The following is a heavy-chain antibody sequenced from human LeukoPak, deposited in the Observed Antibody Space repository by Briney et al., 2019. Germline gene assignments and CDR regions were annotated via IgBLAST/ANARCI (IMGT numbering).Heavy chain of an antibody. CDR3: ARDFDITIFGVVIRYFDC. CDR1: GGTFSSYA. D-gene: IGHD3-3*01. CDR2: IIPIFGTA. Sequence: ASVKVSCKASGGTFSSYAISWVRQAPGQGLEWMGGIIPIFGTANYAQKFQGRVTITADESTSTAYMELSSLRSEDTAVYYCARDFDITIFGVVIRYFDCWGQGTLVTVSS. J-gene: IGHJ4*02. V-gene: IGHV1-69*13.